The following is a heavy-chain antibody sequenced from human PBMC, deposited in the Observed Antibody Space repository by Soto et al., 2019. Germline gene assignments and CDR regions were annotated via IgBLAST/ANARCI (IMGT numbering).Heavy chain of an antibody. V-gene: IGHV3-30*04. D-gene: IGHD6-19*01. Sequence: GGSLRLSCAASGFTFSSYAMHWVRQAPGKGLEWVAVMSYDTSNKYYADSVKGRFTISRDNSKNTLYLEMNSLRPEDTGVYYCGKERRGSGWFVSSYWGQGILVTVSS. CDR2: MSYDTSNK. CDR3: GKERRGSGWFVSSY. CDR1: GFTFSSYA. J-gene: IGHJ4*02.